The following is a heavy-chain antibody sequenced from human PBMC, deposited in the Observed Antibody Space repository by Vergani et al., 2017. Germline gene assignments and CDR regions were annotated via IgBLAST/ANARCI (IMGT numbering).Heavy chain of an antibody. CDR1: GGSVSGYY. V-gene: IGHV4-59*02. D-gene: IGHD3-10*01. CDR3: GRVADFYGLGSRLLDL. J-gene: IGHJ4*02. CDR2: MYHSGST. Sequence: QVRLQESGPGLVKPSETLSLTCSVSGGSVSGYYWSWIRKPPGKELEWIGYMYHSGSTNYNPSLETRVTISGDTSKNQFSLKLNSVTAADTAVYYCGRVADFYGLGSRLLDLWGQGILVTVSS.